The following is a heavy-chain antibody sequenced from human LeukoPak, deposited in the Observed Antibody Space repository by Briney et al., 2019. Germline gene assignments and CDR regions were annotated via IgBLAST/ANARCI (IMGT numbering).Heavy chain of an antibody. CDR2: IRYDGSNK. V-gene: IGHV3-30*02. Sequence: GGSLRLSCAASGFTFSSYGMHWVRQAPGKGLEWVAFIRYDGSNKDYADSVKGRFTISRDNSKNTLYLQMNSLRAEDTAVYYCARDLIGGNAYDYWGQGALVTVSS. CDR1: GFTFSSYG. CDR3: ARDLIGGNAYDY. J-gene: IGHJ4*02. D-gene: IGHD2-15*01.